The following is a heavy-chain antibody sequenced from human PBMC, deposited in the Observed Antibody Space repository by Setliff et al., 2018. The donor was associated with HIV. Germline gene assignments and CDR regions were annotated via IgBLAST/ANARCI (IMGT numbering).Heavy chain of an antibody. CDR3: ATAFYDYVWGSYRYGYYFDY. V-gene: IGHV1-3*01. Sequence: ASVKVSCKTSGYTFSSYSLTWLRQAPGQGLEWMGWINAGNGNTKYSQKFQGRVTITRDTSASTAYMELSNLRSEDTAVYYCATAFYDYVWGSYRYGYYFDYWGQGTLVTVSS. CDR1: GYTFSSYS. J-gene: IGHJ4*02. CDR2: INAGNGNT. D-gene: IGHD3-16*02.